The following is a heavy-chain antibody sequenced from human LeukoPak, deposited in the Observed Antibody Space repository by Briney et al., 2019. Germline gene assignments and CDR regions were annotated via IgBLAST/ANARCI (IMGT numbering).Heavy chain of an antibody. CDR1: GGSFSGYY. V-gene: IGHV4-34*01. Sequence: PETLSLTCAVYGGSFSGYYWSWIRQPPGKGLEWIGEINHSGSTNYNPSLKSRVTISVDTSKNQFCLKLSSVTAADTAVYYCARLAADKRSAYYYYYMDVWGKGTTVTISS. CDR3: ARLAADKRSAYYYYYMDV. D-gene: IGHD6-13*01. CDR2: INHSGST. J-gene: IGHJ6*03.